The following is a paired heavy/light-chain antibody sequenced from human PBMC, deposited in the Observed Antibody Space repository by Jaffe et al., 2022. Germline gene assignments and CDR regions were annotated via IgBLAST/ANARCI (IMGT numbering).Heavy chain of an antibody. CDR2: IKKDGSEE. CDR3: AGGAGWLIEY. D-gene: IGHD6-19*01. J-gene: IGHJ4*02. V-gene: IGHV3-7*01. Sequence: EVQLVESGGNLVQPGGSLRLSCAASGFSFSNSWMNWVRQAPGKGLEWVAIIKKDGSEELYADSVKGRFTISRDNAKNLLFMQMNSLRLDDTAVYYCAGGAGWLIEYWGQGTLVTVSS. CDR1: GFSFSNSW.
Light chain of an antibody. V-gene: IGKV3-20*01. CDR1: QSVPRNY. CDR2: DAS. CDR3: QQYAISPLT. J-gene: IGKJ4*01. Sequence: EIVLTQSPGTLSLSPGERATLSCRASQSVPRNYLAWYQQKPGQPPRLLIYDASKRATGIPDRFSGSGSGTDFTLTISRLEPEDFAVYSCQQYAISPLTFGGGTRVEIK.